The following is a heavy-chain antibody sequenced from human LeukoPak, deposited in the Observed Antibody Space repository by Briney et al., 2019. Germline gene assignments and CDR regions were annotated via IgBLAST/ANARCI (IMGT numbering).Heavy chain of an antibody. V-gene: IGHV3-23*01. D-gene: IGHD3-3*01. CDR2: LIDTGGRT. Sequence: PGGSLRLSCAASGFTFSSYAMSWVRQAPGKGLEWVSRLIDTGGRTYYAGSVKGRFTISRDNSKNTVYLQMNSLRAEDTAVYYCAKDGGQDLAHYYMYDWGKGTTVTVSS. CDR1: GFTFSSYA. CDR3: AKDGGQDLAHYYMYD. J-gene: IGHJ6*03.